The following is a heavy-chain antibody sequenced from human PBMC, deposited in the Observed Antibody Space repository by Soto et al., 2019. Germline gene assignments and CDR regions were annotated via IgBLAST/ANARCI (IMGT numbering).Heavy chain of an antibody. Sequence: GASVKVSCKASGYTFTSYAMHWVRQAPGQRLEWMGWINADIGNTKYSQKFQGRVTITTDTSTSTAYMELRSLRSDDTAVYYCARDLKYPPFYDSSGYYYLDYWGQGTLVTVSS. V-gene: IGHV1-3*01. D-gene: IGHD3-22*01. CDR2: INADIGNT. CDR1: GYTFTSYA. J-gene: IGHJ4*02. CDR3: ARDLKYPPFYDSSGYYYLDY.